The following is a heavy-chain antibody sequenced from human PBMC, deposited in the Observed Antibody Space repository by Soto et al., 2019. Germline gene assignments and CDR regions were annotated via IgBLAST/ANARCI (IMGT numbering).Heavy chain of an antibody. V-gene: IGHV4-30-4*01. Sequence: QVQLQESGPGLVKPSQTLSLTCTVSGGSISSGDYYWSWIRQPPGKGLEWIGYIYYSGSTYYNPSLKSRVTISVDTSKNQSSLKLSSVTAADTAVYYCASQSGYCSSTSCLDFDYWGQGTLVTVSS. CDR1: GGSISSGDYY. D-gene: IGHD2-2*01. J-gene: IGHJ4*02. CDR3: ASQSGYCSSTSCLDFDY. CDR2: IYYSGST.